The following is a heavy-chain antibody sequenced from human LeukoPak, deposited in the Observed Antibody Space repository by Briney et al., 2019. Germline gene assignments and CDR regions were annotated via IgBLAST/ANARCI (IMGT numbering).Heavy chain of an antibody. V-gene: IGHV3-23*01. CDR3: TKDFTFSGSYY. CDR1: GFTFGSYA. Sequence: GGSLRLSCAASGFTFGSYAMSWVRQAPGKGLEWVSALSYSGGYTYYADSVKGRFTISRDNSKNMLYLQMNSLRAEDTAVYYCTKDFTFSGSYYWGQGALVTVSS. CDR2: LSYSGGYT. D-gene: IGHD1-26*01. J-gene: IGHJ4*02.